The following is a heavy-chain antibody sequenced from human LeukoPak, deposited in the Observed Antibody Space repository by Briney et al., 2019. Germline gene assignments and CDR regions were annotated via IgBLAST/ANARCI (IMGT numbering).Heavy chain of an antibody. V-gene: IGHV4-61*02. CDR3: ARDISGYYFGWFDP. CDR2: IYTSGST. Sequence: SETLPLTCTVSGGSISSGSYYWSWIRQPAGKGLEWIGRIYTSGSTNYNPSLKSRVTISVDTSKNQFSLKLSSVTAADTAVYYCARDISGYYFGWFDPWGQGTLVTVSS. CDR1: GGSISSGSYY. D-gene: IGHD3-22*01. J-gene: IGHJ5*02.